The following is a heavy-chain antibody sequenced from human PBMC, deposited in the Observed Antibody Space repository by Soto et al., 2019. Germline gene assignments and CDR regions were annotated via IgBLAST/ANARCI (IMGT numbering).Heavy chain of an antibody. D-gene: IGHD4-17*01. V-gene: IGHV1-18*03. Sequence: WKGFGLGCRDYGVSCVRHTHEQGLEWIGWISAYKGNTNYAQKFQGRVTMTTDTSTSTAYLELRSLRSDDMAVYLCASRSAKLPYDFDNRGQPTLLTLSS. J-gene: IGHJ4*01. CDR1: GLGCRDYG. CDR3: ASRSAKLPYDFDN. CDR2: ISAYKGNT.